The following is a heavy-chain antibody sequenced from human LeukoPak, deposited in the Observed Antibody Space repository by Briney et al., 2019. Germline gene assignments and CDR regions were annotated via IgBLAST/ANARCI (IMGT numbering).Heavy chain of an antibody. CDR2: INPNSGGT. V-gene: IGHV1-2*02. CDR1: GYTFTGYY. Sequence: ASVKVSCKASGYTFTGYYMHWVRQAPGQGLEWMGWINPNSGGTNYAQKFQGRVTMTRDTSISTAYMELSRLRSDDTAVYYCARGRTATWFGELPQDGFGRWGQGTLVTVSS. CDR3: ARGRTATWFGELPQDGFGR. J-gene: IGHJ5*02. D-gene: IGHD3-10*01.